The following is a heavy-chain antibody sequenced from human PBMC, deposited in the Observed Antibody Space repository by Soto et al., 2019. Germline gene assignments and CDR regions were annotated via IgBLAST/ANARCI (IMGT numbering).Heavy chain of an antibody. J-gene: IGHJ4*02. CDR1: GFFFGDYY. D-gene: IGHD2-15*01. Sequence: QVQLVESGGGLVTPAGSLRLSCAASGFFFGDYYMSWFRQAPGKGLEWVSNIFWRGEGTQYADSVQGRFTIPRDNAKNSLYLYMTSLRAEDTAVYYCARVRGSGGGTHWYGYYFDCWGQGTQVIVSS. V-gene: IGHV3-11*01. CDR2: IFWRGEGT. CDR3: ARVRGSGGGTHWYGYYFDC.